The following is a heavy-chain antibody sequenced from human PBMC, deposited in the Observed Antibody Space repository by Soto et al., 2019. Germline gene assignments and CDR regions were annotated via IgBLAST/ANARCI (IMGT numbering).Heavy chain of an antibody. D-gene: IGHD6-13*01. V-gene: IGHV4-34*01. J-gene: IGHJ6*02. CDR2: INHRGSI. Sequence: QVQLQQWGAGLLKPSETLSLNCAVYGGSFSGYYWSWIRQPPGKGLEWIGEINHRGSINYNPSLKSRVTMSVDTSKTRFSLMLISVTAADTAVFYCARGSRMRIAAGSGRDYYYPGLDVWGPGTAVTVPS. CDR3: ARGSRMRIAAGSGRDYYYPGLDV. CDR1: GGSFSGYY.